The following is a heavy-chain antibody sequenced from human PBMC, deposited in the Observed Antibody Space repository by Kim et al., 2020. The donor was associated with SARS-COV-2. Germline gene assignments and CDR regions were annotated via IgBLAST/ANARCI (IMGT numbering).Heavy chain of an antibody. J-gene: IGHJ5*02. CDR3: AKVGRIQLWDDNWFDP. Sequence: DSVKGRFTISRDKSKDTLYLQMNSLGAEDTAVYCCAKVGRIQLWDDNWFDPWGQGTLVTVSS. D-gene: IGHD5-18*01. V-gene: IGHV3-23*01.